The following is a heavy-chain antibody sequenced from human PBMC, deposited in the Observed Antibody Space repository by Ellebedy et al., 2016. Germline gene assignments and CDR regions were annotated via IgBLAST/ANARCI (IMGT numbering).Heavy chain of an antibody. V-gene: IGHV4-30-4*08. CDR1: GGSISSGGYY. J-gene: IGHJ5*02. CDR3: ARVYDSSGGAFDP. CDR2: IYYSGST. Sequence: SETLSLTCTVSGGSISSGGYYWSWIRQHPGKGLEWIGYIYYSGSTYYNPSLKSRVTISVDTSKNQFSLKLSSVTAADTAVYYCARVYDSSGGAFDPWGQGTLVTVSS. D-gene: IGHD3-22*01.